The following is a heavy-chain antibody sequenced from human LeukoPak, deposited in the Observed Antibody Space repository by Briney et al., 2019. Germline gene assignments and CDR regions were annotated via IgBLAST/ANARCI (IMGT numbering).Heavy chain of an antibody. CDR3: AADSSWSNFDY. J-gene: IGHJ4*02. V-gene: IGHV1-69*02. D-gene: IGHD2-15*01. CDR2: IVPILGIA. Sequence: ASVKVSCKASGGTFSSYTISWVRQAPGQGLEWMGRIVPILGIANYAQKFQERVTIARDMSTSTAYMELSSLRSEDTAVYYCAADSSWSNFDYWGQGTLVTVSS. CDR1: GGTFSSYT.